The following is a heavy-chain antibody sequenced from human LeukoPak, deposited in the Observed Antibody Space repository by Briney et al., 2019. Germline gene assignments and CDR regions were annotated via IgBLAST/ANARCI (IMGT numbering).Heavy chain of an antibody. J-gene: IGHJ4*02. CDR1: EFTFSSYA. CDR3: AKVRYFDWSIDY. CDR2: ISGSGGST. Sequence: GGSLRLSCAASEFTFSSYAMSWVRQAPGKGLEWVSAISGSGGSTYYADSVKGRFTISRDNSKNTLYLQMNSLRAEDTAVYYCAKVRYFDWSIDYWGQGTLVTVSS. D-gene: IGHD3-9*01. V-gene: IGHV3-23*01.